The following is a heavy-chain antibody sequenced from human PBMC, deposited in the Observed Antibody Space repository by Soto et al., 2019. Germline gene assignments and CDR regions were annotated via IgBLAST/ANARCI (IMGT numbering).Heavy chain of an antibody. D-gene: IGHD3-22*01. Sequence: SETLSLTCTVSGGSVRGCTYYWIFIRQPPGKRLDWIVHIYHTGSTNYNPSLKVRAAISVDTSKNHFPLKLSFGPAGDRAFYYWARPPRAHYYGWFAPWGQGALVPVSS. CDR1: GGSVRGCTYY. V-gene: IGHV4-61*01. CDR2: IYHTGST. J-gene: IGHJ5*02. CDR3: ARPPRAHYYGWFAP.